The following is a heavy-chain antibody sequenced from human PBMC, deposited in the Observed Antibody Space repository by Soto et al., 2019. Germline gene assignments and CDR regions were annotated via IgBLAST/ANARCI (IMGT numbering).Heavy chain of an antibody. J-gene: IGHJ4*02. V-gene: IGHV4-31*03. CDR1: GGSINSGGYY. Sequence: QVQLQESGPGLVKPSQTLSLTCSVSGGSINSGGYYWTWIRQYPGKGLEWIGNIFYSGSTSYNPSLKSRLTISIATSKTHFSLRLTSVTAADTAVYYCARNSVSKKIDFWGQGTLVTVSS. CDR2: IFYSGST. CDR3: ARNSVSKKIDF. D-gene: IGHD1-26*01.